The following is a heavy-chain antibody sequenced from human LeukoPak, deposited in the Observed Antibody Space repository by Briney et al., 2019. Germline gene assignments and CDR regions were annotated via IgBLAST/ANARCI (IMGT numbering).Heavy chain of an antibody. CDR3: VKEMGTPGDY. J-gene: IGHJ4*02. CDR2: ISYEGVSK. D-gene: IGHD7-27*01. Sequence: GGSLRLSCSASGFSFSDYTMYWVRQAPGKGLEWVALISYEGVSKYYADSVKGRFTISRDNSANTLYLQMNSLRVEDTAVYYCVKEMGTPGDYWGQGTLVTVSS. CDR1: GFSFSDYT. V-gene: IGHV3-30-3*01.